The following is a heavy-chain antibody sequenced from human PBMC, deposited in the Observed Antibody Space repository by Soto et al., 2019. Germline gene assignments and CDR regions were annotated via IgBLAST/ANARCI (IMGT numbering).Heavy chain of an antibody. V-gene: IGHV6-1*01. CDR1: GDSVSTNSAT. D-gene: IGHD2-8*01. Sequence: VQLQQSGPGLVKPSQTLSLTCAISGDSVSTNSATWDWIRQSPSRGLEWLGRTYYRSTWSYDYAVSGQGRITINPDTSNNQLSLHLNSVTPDDTAVYYCARLIGNSWLDSWGQGTLVTLSS. CDR3: ARLIGNSWLDS. J-gene: IGHJ5*01. CDR2: TYYRSTWSY.